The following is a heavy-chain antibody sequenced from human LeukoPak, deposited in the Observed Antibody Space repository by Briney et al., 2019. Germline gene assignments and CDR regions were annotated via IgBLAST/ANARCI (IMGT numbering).Heavy chain of an antibody. Sequence: SETLSLACAVYGGSFSGYYWSWIRQPPGKGLEWIGEINHSGSTNYNPSLKSRVTISVDTSKNQFSLKLSSVTAADTAVYYCARHYNTPRIFDYWGQGTLVTVSS. CDR3: ARHYNTPRIFDY. CDR2: INHSGST. D-gene: IGHD3-10*01. J-gene: IGHJ4*02. CDR1: GGSFSGYY. V-gene: IGHV4-34*01.